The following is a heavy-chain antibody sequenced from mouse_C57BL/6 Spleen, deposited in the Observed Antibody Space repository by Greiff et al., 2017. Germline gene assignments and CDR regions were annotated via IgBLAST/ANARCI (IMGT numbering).Heavy chain of an antibody. CDR1: GYSITSGYY. J-gene: IGHJ1*03. D-gene: IGHD2-4*01. CDR3: ARGGDYDGYWYFDV. CDR2: ISYDGSN. Sequence: DVQLVESGPGLVKPSQSLSLTCSVTGYSITSGYYWNWIRQFPGNKLEWMGYISYDGSNNYNPSLKNRISITRDTSKNQFFLKLNSVTTEDTATYYCARGGDYDGYWYFDVWGTGTTVTVSS. V-gene: IGHV3-6*01.